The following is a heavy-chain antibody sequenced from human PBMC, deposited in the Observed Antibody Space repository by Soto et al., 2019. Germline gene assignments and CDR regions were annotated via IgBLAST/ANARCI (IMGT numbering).Heavy chain of an antibody. D-gene: IGHD3-22*01. CDR2: FDPEDGET. Sequence: ASVKVSCKVSGYTLTELSMHWVRQAPGKGLEWMGGFDPEDGETIYAQKFQGRVTMTEDTSTDTAYMELSSLRSEDTAVYYCATVPLQYYYDSSGYYYFDYWGQGTLVTVSS. J-gene: IGHJ4*02. CDR3: ATVPLQYYYDSSGYYYFDY. V-gene: IGHV1-24*01. CDR1: GYTLTELS.